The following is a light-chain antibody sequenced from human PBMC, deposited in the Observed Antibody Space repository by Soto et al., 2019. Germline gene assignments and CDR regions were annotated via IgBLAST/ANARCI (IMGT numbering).Light chain of an antibody. CDR2: AAS. CDR1: QGISSY. V-gene: IGKV1-9*01. J-gene: IGKJ5*01. Sequence: DIQLTHSPSFLSASVGARFIITCRASQGISSYLAWYQQKPGKAPKLLIHAASTLQSGVPSRFRGSGSGTEFTLTISSLKTEDFANYYCQQLNSYLSITFGHGTRLEIK. CDR3: QQLNSYLSIT.